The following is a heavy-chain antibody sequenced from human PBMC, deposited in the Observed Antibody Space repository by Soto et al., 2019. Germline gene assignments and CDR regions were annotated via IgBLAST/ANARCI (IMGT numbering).Heavy chain of an antibody. CDR1: GFTLSGYA. J-gene: IGHJ6*03. CDR3: ARRARPDFYYMDV. Sequence: EAQLAESGGGLAQPEGSMRLSCAASGFTLSGYAMDWVRQAPGKGLEYVSGISSNGVGTYYANSVQGRSTISRDNSKNTVYLQMGSLRPEDMAVYYCARRARPDFYYMDVWGKGTTVTVSS. CDR2: ISSNGVGT. D-gene: IGHD6-6*01. V-gene: IGHV3-64*01.